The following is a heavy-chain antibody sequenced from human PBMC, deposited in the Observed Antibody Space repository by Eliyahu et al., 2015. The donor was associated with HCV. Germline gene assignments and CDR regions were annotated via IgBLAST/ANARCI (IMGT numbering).Heavy chain of an antibody. CDR2: LSGSGISS. CDR3: ASHYYDSVWEAFDI. J-gene: IGHJ3*02. V-gene: IGHV3-23*01. Sequence: EVQLLESGGGLVQPGGSLRLSCAASGFTFSSYAMSWVRQAPGKGLEWVSGLSGSGISSYYADSVKGRFTISRDTSKNTLYLQMNSLRAEDTALYYCASHYYDSVWEAFDIWGQGTMVTVSS. CDR1: GFTFSSYA. D-gene: IGHD3-22*01.